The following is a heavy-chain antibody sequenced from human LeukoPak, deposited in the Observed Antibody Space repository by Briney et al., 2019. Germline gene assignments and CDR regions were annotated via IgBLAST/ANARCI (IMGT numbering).Heavy chain of an antibody. Sequence: SETLSLTCTVSGGSISSSIHYWSWIRQPPGKGLEWIGYIYYSGSTNSNPSLKSRVTISVDTSKNQLSLKLSSVTAADTAVYYCARGALNWFDPWGQGSLVTVSS. CDR3: ARGALNWFDP. CDR1: GGSISSSIHY. J-gene: IGHJ5*02. CDR2: IYYSGST. V-gene: IGHV4-61*01.